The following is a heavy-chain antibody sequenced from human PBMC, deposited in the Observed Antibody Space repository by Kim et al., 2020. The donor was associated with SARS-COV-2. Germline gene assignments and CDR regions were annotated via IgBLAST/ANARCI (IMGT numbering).Heavy chain of an antibody. CDR3: ARLRDDTAWFDSDSGNGFDI. Sequence: GESLKISCKGSGYNFSRRWIGWVRQMPGKGLEWMGIIYPGDSDIRYSPSFQGQVTISADRSITTAYLQWGSLKASDTAMYYCARLRDDTAWFDSDSGNGFDIWGHGTMVTVSS. V-gene: IGHV5-51*01. CDR1: GYNFSRRW. CDR2: IYPGDSDI. D-gene: IGHD3-10*01. J-gene: IGHJ3*02.